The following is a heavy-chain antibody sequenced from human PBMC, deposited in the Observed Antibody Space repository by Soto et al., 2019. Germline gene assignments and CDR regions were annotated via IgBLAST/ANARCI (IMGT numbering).Heavy chain of an antibody. D-gene: IGHD6-19*01. CDR3: ATQRGGIAVAGRGVVDY. V-gene: IGHV4-39*01. CDR2: IYYSGST. Sequence: PSETLSLTCTVSGGYISSSSYYWGWIRQPPGKGLEWIGSIYYSGSTYYNPSLKSRVTISVDTSKNQFSLKLSSVTAADTAVYYCATQRGGIAVAGRGVVDYWGQGTLVTVSS. CDR1: GGYISSSSYY. J-gene: IGHJ4*02.